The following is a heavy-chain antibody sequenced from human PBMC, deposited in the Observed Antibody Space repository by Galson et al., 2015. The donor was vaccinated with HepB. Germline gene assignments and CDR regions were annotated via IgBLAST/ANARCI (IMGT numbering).Heavy chain of an antibody. Sequence: QSGAEVNKPGESLKISCKGSGYSFTSYWIGWVRQMPGKGLEWIGYIYYSENTYYNPSLKSRITISVDTSMNQFSLNLSSVTAADTAVYYCAAWGFGELYGLDCWGQGTLVTVSS. V-gene: IGHV5-51*06. J-gene: IGHJ4*02. D-gene: IGHD3-10*01. CDR2: IYYSENT. CDR1: GYSFTSYW. CDR3: AAWGFGELYGLDC.